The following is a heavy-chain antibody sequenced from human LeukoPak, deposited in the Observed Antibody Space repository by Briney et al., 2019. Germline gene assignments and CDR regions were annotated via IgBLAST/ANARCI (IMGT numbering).Heavy chain of an antibody. CDR2: ISNSGGRT. J-gene: IGHJ4*02. Sequence: GKSLRLSCATSGFTFSSYAMSWVRQAPGKGLEWVSSISNSGGRTFYTDSVKGRFTISRDNSKITLYLQMNSLRAEDTAVYYCAKSYNGYESKPDYWGQGTLVTVSS. CDR3: AKSYNGYESKPDY. D-gene: IGHD5-12*01. V-gene: IGHV3-23*01. CDR1: GFTFSSYA.